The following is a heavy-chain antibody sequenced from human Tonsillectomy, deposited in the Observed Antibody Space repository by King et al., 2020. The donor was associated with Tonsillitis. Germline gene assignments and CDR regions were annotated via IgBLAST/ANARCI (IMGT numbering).Heavy chain of an antibody. V-gene: IGHV1-69*01. D-gene: IGHD3-22*01. CDR2: IIPIFGTA. CDR1: GGTFSSYA. CDR3: ARDRTGSGYSHESGWVDY. J-gene: IGHJ4*02. Sequence: LQLVQSGAEVKKPGSSVKVSCKASGGTFSSYAISWVRQAPGQGLEWMGGIIPIFGTANYAQKFQGRVTITADESTSTAYMELSSLRSEDTAVYYCARDRTGSGYSHESGWVDYWGQGTLVTVSS.